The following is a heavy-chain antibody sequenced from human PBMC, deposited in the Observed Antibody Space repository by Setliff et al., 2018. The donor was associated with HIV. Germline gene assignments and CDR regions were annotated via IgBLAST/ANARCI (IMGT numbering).Heavy chain of an antibody. D-gene: IGHD4-17*01. Sequence: SVKVSCKASGGTFSSYAISWVRQAPGQGLEWMGGIIPILGIANYAQKFQGRVTITADKSASTAYMELSSLRSEDTAVYYCARDLTTRGNYWGRGTLVTVSS. CDR1: GGTFSSYA. CDR3: ARDLTTRGNY. V-gene: IGHV1-69*10. CDR2: IIPILGIA. J-gene: IGHJ4*02.